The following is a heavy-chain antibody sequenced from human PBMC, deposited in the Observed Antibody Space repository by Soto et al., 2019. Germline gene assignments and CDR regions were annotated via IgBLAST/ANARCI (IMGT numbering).Heavy chain of an antibody. J-gene: IGHJ4*02. CDR1: GFSFSDYD. D-gene: IGHD3-16*02. CDR2: ISYDGSNK. CDR3: AKHRDYDYVWGSYHFGGFDY. V-gene: IGHV3-30*18. Sequence: GGSLRLSCAASGFSFSDYDMNWIRQAPGQGLEWLSAISYDGSNKYYADSVKGRFTISRDNSKNTLYLQMNSLRAEDTAVYYCAKHRDYDYVWGSYHFGGFDYWGQGTLVTVSS.